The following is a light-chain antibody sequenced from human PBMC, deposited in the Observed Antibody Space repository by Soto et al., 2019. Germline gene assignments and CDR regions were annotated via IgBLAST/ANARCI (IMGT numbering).Light chain of an antibody. CDR2: EVS. V-gene: IGLV2-14*01. CDR3: SSYTSGSTLVV. J-gene: IGLJ3*02. CDR1: SGDVGGYNY. Sequence: QSALTQPASVSGSPGQSITISCTGTSGDVGGYNYVSWYQHHPSKAPKLMIYEVSNRPLGVSNRFSGSKSGNTASLTISGLQAEDESDYYCSSYTSGSTLVVFGGGTQLTVL.